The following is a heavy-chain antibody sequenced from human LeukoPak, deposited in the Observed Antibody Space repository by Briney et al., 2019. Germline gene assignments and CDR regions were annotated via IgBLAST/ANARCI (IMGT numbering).Heavy chain of an antibody. CDR1: GYTFTSYY. Sequence: ASVKVSCKASGYTFTSYYMHWVRQAPGRGLEWMGWINPNSGGTNYAQKFQGRVTMTRDTSISTAYMELSRLRSDDTAVYYCAREQVGATTFFDYWGQGTLVTVSS. V-gene: IGHV1-2*02. D-gene: IGHD1-26*01. CDR3: AREQVGATTFFDY. CDR2: INPNSGGT. J-gene: IGHJ4*02.